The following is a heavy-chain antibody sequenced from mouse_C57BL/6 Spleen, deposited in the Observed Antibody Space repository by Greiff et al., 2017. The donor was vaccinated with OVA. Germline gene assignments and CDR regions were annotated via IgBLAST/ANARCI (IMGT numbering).Heavy chain of an antibody. D-gene: IGHD1-1*01. V-gene: IGHV1-15*01. CDR1: GYTFTDYE. CDR3: TRGSPYYCGSSYFYWYFDV. CDR2: IDPETGGT. J-gene: IGHJ1*03. Sequence: QVQLQQSGAELVRPGASVTLSCKASGYTFTDYEMHWVKQTPVHGLEWIGAIDPETGGTAYTQHFTGKAILTADKSSSTAYMELRSLTSEDSAVYYCTRGSPYYCGSSYFYWYFDVWGTGTTVTVSS.